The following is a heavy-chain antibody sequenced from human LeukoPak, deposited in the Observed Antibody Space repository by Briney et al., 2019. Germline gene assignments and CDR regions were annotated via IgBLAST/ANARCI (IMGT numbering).Heavy chain of an antibody. V-gene: IGHV3-72*01. CDR1: GFIFSDHY. Sequence: GGSLRLSCAGSGFIFSDHYIDWVRQAPGKGLEWVGRTRNKGNSDITEYAASVRGRFTISRDDSKNSLYLQMNSLKSEDTAVYRCAKGYSGSLTYAFDNWGQGTMVTVSS. CDR3: AKGYSGSLTYAFDN. D-gene: IGHD1-26*01. J-gene: IGHJ3*02. CDR2: TRNKGNSDIT.